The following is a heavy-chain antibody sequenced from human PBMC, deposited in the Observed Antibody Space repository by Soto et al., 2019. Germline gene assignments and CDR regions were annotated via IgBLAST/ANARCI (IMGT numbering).Heavy chain of an antibody. V-gene: IGHV4-4*02. D-gene: IGHD1-26*01. CDR1: GGSISSSNW. CDR2: IYHSGST. Sequence: SETLSLTCAVYGGSISSSNWWSWVRQPPGKGLEWIGEIYHSGSTNYNPSLKSRVTISVDKSKNQFSLKLSSVTAADTAVYYCARVSGGYGNYYYYYGMDVWGQGTTVTVSS. J-gene: IGHJ6*02. CDR3: ARVSGGYGNYYYYYGMDV.